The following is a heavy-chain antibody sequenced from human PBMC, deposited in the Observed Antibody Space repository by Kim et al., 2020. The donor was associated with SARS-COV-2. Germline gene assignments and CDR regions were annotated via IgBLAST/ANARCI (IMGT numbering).Heavy chain of an antibody. CDR2: IIPFSCTT. Sequence: SVKVSCKVSGGSFNLHAIVWVRQAPGQGPEWMGQIIPFSCTTNYPQRFQGRATITADESSSSFYITLSRLKSEDTAIYYFARSAPGARIDGLYTYGMD. D-gene: IGHD1-1*01. V-gene: IGHV1-69*13. CDR1: GGSFNLHA. J-gene: IGHJ6*01. CDR3: ARSAPGARIDGLYTYGMD.